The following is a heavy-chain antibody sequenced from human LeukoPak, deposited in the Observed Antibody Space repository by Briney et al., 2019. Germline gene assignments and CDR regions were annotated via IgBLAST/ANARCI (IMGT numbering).Heavy chain of an antibody. D-gene: IGHD3-16*01. V-gene: IGHV1-69*13. CDR2: IIPIFGTA. J-gene: IGHJ6*04. CDR1: GYTFTGYY. Sequence: ASVKVSCKASGYTFTGYYMHWVRQAPGQGLEWMGGIIPIFGTANCAQKFQGRVTITADESTSTAYMELSSLRSEDTAVYYCARDLYASYYYGMDVWGKGTTVTVSS. CDR3: ARDLYASYYYGMDV.